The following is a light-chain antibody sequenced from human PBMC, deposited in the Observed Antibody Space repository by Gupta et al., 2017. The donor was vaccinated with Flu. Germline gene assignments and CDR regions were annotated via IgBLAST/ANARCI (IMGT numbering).Light chain of an antibody. CDR1: SSDVGGYNY. CDR2: EVR. J-gene: IGLJ3*02. Sequence: QSALTQPASVSGSPGQSITISCTGTSSDVGGYNYVSWYQQHPGKAPKLMIYEVRNRPAGVANRFSGSTSGNTASLTIAGRQAEDEDDYYCSSYTSSSKVFGGGTKLTVL. CDR3: SSYTSSSKV. V-gene: IGLV2-14*01.